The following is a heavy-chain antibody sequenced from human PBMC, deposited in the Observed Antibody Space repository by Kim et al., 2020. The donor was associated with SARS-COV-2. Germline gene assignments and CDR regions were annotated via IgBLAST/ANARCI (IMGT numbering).Heavy chain of an antibody. CDR1: GGTFSSYA. Sequence: SVKVSCKASGGTFSSYAISWVRQAPGQGLEWMGGIIPIFGTANYAQKFQGRVTITADESTSTAYMELSSLRSEDTDVYYCATATKQKGYYYYGMDVWGQGTTVTVSS. CDR3: ATATKQKGYYYYGMDV. J-gene: IGHJ6*02. D-gene: IGHD2-8*01. V-gene: IGHV1-69*13. CDR2: IIPIFGTA.